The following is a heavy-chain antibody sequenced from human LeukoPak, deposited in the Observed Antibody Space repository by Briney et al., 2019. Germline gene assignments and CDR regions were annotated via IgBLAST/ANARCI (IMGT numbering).Heavy chain of an antibody. D-gene: IGHD2-2*01. Sequence: TFSSYAISWVRQAPGQGLEWMGGXXPIFGTANYAQKFQGRVTITADESTSTAYMELSSLRSEDTAVYYCARGAPYYCSSTSCRPDYYYGMDVWGKGTTVTVSS. CDR3: ARGAPYYCSSTSCRPDYYYGMDV. CDR1: TFSSYA. J-gene: IGHJ6*04. CDR2: XXPIFGTA. V-gene: IGHV1-69*01.